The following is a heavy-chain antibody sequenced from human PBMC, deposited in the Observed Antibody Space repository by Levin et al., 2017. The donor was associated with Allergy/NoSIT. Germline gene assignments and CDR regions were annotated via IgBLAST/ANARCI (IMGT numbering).Heavy chain of an antibody. J-gene: IGHJ6*02. CDR1: GFTFSSYS. D-gene: IGHD2-15*01. V-gene: IGHV3-21*01. CDR3: ARERGYCSGGSCAYGMDV. CDR2: ISSSSSYI. Sequence: PGGSLRLSCAASGFTFSSYSMNWVRQAPGKGLEWVSSISSSSSYIYYADSVKGRFTISRDNAKNSLYLQMNSLRAEDTAVYYCARERGYCSGGSCAYGMDVWGQGTTVTVSS.